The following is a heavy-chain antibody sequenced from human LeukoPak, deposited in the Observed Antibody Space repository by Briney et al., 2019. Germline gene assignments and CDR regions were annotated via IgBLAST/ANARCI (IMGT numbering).Heavy chain of an antibody. J-gene: IGHJ4*02. CDR2: INPNSGGT. V-gene: IGHV1-2*04. CDR3: AVGGLLWFGEFHQPSFDY. Sequence: GASVKVCCKASGYTFTGYYMHWVRQAPGQGLEWMGWINPNSGGTNYAQKFQGWVTMTRDTSISTAYMELSRLRSDDTAVYYCAVGGLLWFGEFHQPSFDYWGQGTLVTVSS. CDR1: GYTFTGYY. D-gene: IGHD3-10*01.